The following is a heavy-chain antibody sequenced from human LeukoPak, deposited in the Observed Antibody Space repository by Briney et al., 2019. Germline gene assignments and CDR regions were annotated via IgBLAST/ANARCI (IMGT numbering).Heavy chain of an antibody. Sequence: ASVKVSCKASGGTFSSYAISWVRQAPGQGLEWMGWISAYNGNTNYAQKLQGRVTMTTDTSTSTAYMELRSLRSDDTAVYYCARDRVGIQLHPRTKDDAFDIWGQGTMVTVSS. CDR3: ARDRVGIQLHPRTKDDAFDI. V-gene: IGHV1-18*01. CDR2: ISAYNGNT. CDR1: GGTFSSYA. D-gene: IGHD5-18*01. J-gene: IGHJ3*02.